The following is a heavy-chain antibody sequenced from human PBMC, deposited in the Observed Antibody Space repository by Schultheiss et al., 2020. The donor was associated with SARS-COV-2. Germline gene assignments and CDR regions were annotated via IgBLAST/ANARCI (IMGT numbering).Heavy chain of an antibody. Sequence: ASVKVSCKASGGTFSSYTISWVRQAPGQGLEWMGWINSNSGGTNYAQNLQGRVTMTTDTSTTTVYMELRSLRSDDTAVYYCARDRGGAPADFDYLGQGTLVTVSS. D-gene: IGHD3-10*01. CDR3: ARDRGGAPADFDY. CDR2: INSNSGGT. J-gene: IGHJ4*02. V-gene: IGHV1-18*01. CDR1: GGTFSSYT.